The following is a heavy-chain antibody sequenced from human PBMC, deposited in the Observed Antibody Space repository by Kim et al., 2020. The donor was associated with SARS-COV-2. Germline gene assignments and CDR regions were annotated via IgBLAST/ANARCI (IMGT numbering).Heavy chain of an antibody. CDR2: INPNSGGT. V-gene: IGHV1-2*04. Sequence: ASVKVSCKASGYTFTGYYMHWVRQAPGQGLEWMGWINPNSGGTNYAQKFQGWVTMTRDTSISTAYMELSRLRSDDTAVYYCARGEYSSSFPPHFDYWSQGTLVTVSS. CDR1: GYTFTGYY. J-gene: IGHJ4*02. CDR3: ARGEYSSSFPPHFDY. D-gene: IGHD6-13*01.